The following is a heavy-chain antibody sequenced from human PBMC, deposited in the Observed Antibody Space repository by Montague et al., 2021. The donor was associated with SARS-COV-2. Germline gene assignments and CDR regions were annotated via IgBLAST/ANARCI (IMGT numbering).Heavy chain of an antibody. CDR2: SDHSGKT. D-gene: IGHD3-10*01. Sequence: SETLSLTCAVYGTSFANYYWSWIRQAPGKGLEWIGESDHSGKTKYNPSLQSRVIISVDRSKNQFSLKLTSVIAADTAVYYCAIVGGFDASASDWGQGTLVTVSS. J-gene: IGHJ4*02. CDR1: GTSFANYY. V-gene: IGHV4-34*01. CDR3: AIVGGFDASASD.